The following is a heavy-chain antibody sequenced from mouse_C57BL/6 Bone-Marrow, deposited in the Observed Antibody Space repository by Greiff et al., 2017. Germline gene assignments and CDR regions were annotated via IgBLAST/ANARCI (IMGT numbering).Heavy chain of an antibody. V-gene: IGHV5-15*01. CDR1: GFTFSDYG. CDR2: ISNLAYSI. CDR3: ARLDYGSRNWYFDV. J-gene: IGHJ1*03. Sequence: EVHLVESGGGLVQPGGSLKLSCAASGFTFSDYGMAWVRQAPRKGPEWVAFISNLAYSIYYADTVTGRFTISRENAKNTLYLEMSSLRSEDTAMYYCARLDYGSRNWYFDVWGTGTTVTVSS. D-gene: IGHD1-1*01.